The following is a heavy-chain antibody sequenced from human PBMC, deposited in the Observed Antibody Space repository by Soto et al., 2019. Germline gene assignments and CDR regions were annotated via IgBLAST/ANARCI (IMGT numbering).Heavy chain of an antibody. D-gene: IGHD1-26*01. CDR1: GYTFNNYG. Sequence: QVQLVQSGAEVKKPGASVKVSCKASGYTFNNYGISWVRQAPGQGLEWMGWISAYNGNTNYAQRFQGRVTLTTDTSTSTAYVELRSLRSDDPAVYYCARDPNVRFIVGATSYMYFFGYWGQGTLVTVSS. CDR3: ARDPNVRFIVGATSYMYFFGY. CDR2: ISAYNGNT. V-gene: IGHV1-18*04. J-gene: IGHJ4*02.